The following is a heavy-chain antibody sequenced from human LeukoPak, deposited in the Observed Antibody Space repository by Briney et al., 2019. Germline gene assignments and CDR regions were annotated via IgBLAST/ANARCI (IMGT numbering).Heavy chain of an antibody. CDR3: AMPGIAVAVLSAFDI. Sequence: ASVKVSSKASGYTFTRYCMHWVRQAPGQGLGWVGWINPNSGGTNYAQKFQGRVTMTRDTSISTAYMELSRLRSDDTAVYYCAMPGIAVAVLSAFDIWGQGTMVTVSS. J-gene: IGHJ3*02. D-gene: IGHD6-19*01. V-gene: IGHV1-2*02. CDR1: GYTFTRYC. CDR2: INPNSGGT.